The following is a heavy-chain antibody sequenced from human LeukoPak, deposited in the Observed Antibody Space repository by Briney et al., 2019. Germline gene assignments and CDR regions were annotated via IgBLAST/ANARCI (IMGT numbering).Heavy chain of an antibody. D-gene: IGHD6-19*01. J-gene: IGHJ4*02. V-gene: IGHV3-33*01. CDR3: AREAVGLDY. CDR2: IWYDGSNK. Sequence: GRSLRLSCAASGFTFSSYGMHWVRQAPGKGLEWVAVIWYDGSNKYYADSVEGRFTISRDNSKNTLYLQMNSLRAEDTAVYYCAREAVGLDYWGQGTLVTVSS. CDR1: GFTFSSYG.